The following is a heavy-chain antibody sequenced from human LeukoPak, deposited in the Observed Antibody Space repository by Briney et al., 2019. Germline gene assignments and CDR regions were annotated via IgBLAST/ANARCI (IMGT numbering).Heavy chain of an antibody. CDR3: ASLSRGYSYGLDY. J-gene: IGHJ4*02. Sequence: SETLSLTCTVSGGSISSYYWSWIRQPPGKGLEWIGYIYYSGSTNYNPSPKSRVTISVDTSKNQFSLKLSSVTAADTAVYYCASLSRGYSYGLDYWGQRTLVTVSS. CDR2: IYYSGST. D-gene: IGHD5-18*01. CDR1: GGSISSYY. V-gene: IGHV4-59*12.